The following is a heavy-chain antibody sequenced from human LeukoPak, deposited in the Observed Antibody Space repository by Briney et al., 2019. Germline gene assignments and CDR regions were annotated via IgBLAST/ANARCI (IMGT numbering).Heavy chain of an antibody. Sequence: GASVKVSCKASGYTFTSYGISWVRQAPGQGLEWMGWISAYNGNTNYAQKLQGRVTMTTDTSTSTAYMELRSLRSDDTAVHYCASIAVAGPSPTFDYWGQGTLVTVSS. D-gene: IGHD6-19*01. CDR2: ISAYNGNT. J-gene: IGHJ4*02. V-gene: IGHV1-18*01. CDR3: ASIAVAGPSPTFDY. CDR1: GYTFTSYG.